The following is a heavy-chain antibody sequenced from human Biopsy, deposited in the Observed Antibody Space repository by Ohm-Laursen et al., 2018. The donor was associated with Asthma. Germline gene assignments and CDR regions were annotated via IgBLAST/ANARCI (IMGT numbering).Heavy chain of an antibody. Sequence: SLRLSCAASGVTFGDYCMSWGRQVPGQGLERVANIKQDGSEKNHVDSLKGRFTISRDNAKNLLFLQMNSLRAEDTAIYYCARTFHFWSPYHAEHYQLWGQGTLVTVSS. V-gene: IGHV3-7*01. J-gene: IGHJ1*01. CDR2: IKQDGSEK. CDR3: ARTFHFWSPYHAEHYQL. CDR1: GVTFGDYC. D-gene: IGHD3-3*01.